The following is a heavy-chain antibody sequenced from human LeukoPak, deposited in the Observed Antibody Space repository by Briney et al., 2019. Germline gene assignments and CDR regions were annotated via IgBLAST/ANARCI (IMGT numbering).Heavy chain of an antibody. CDR1: GGSISSYY. D-gene: IGHD3-10*01. CDR2: IYTTGST. J-gene: IGHJ4*02. CDR3: ARLTNYGSGSWLDY. V-gene: IGHV4-4*07. Sequence: SETLSLTCTVSGGSISSYYWSWIRQPAGKGLEWIGRIYTTGSTNYNPSLKSRVTMSVDTSKNQFSLKLSSVTAADTAVYYCARLTNYGSGSWLDYWGQGTLVPVSS.